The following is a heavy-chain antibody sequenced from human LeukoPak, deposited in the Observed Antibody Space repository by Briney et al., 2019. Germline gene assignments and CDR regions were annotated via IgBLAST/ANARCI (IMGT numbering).Heavy chain of an antibody. Sequence: GRSLRLSCAASGFTFSSYGIHWVRQAPGKGLEWVSVIWYDGRRKYYADSVKGRFTISRDNSKNTVYLQMDSLRAEDTAVYYCARDVDSGGHYSKFDSWGQGALVTVS. D-gene: IGHD3-22*01. CDR2: IWYDGRRK. V-gene: IGHV3-33*01. J-gene: IGHJ4*02. CDR3: ARDVDSGGHYSKFDS. CDR1: GFTFSSYG.